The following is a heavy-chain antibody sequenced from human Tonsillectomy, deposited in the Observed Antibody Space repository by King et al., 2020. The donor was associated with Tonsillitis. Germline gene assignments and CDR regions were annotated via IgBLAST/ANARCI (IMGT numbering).Heavy chain of an antibody. CDR3: AKDKYHVFGVPAKGTYGMDV. V-gene: IGHV3-30*18. CDR2: ISHDGSNK. CDR1: GFTFSSYG. Sequence: VQLVESGGGVVQPGRSLRLSCAASGFTFSSYGMHWVRQAPGKGLEWVAVISHDGSNKYYADSVKGRFTISRDNSKNTLYLQMNSLRAEDTAVYYCAKDKYHVFGVPAKGTYGMDVWGQGTTVTVSS. J-gene: IGHJ6*02. D-gene: IGHD3-3*01.